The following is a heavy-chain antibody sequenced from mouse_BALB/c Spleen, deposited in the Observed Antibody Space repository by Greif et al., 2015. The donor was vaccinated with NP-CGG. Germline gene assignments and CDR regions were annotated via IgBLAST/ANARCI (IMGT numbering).Heavy chain of an antibody. Sequence: QVQLQQPGAELVRPGASVKLSCKASGYTFTSYWINWVKQRPGQGLEWIGNIYPSDSYTNYNQKFKDKATLTVDKSSSTAYMQLSSPTSEDSAVYYCTRPGTTANYYAMDYWGQGTSVTVSS. D-gene: IGHD1-2*01. J-gene: IGHJ4*01. V-gene: IGHV1-69*02. CDR1: GYTFTSYW. CDR2: IYPSDSYT. CDR3: TRPGTTANYYAMDY.